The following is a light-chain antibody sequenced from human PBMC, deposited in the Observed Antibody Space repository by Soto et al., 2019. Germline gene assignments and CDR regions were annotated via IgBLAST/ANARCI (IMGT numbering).Light chain of an antibody. CDR2: EVS. V-gene: IGLV2-8*01. CDR3: TSYAATYIVP. J-gene: IGLJ2*01. Sequence: QSALTQPPSASGAPGQSVTISCTGTSSDVGGYNYVSWFQQHPGRAPKLMIYEVSKRPSGVPDRFSGSKSGNTASLTVSGLQAEDEADYFCTSYAATYIVPVGGGTKLTVL. CDR1: SSDVGGYNY.